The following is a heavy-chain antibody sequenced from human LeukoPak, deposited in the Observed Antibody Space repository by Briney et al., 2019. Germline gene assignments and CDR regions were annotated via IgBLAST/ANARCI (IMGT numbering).Heavy chain of an antibody. D-gene: IGHD3-22*01. J-gene: IGHJ6*02. CDR3: ASGGVVVIRYYYGMDV. V-gene: IGHV3-48*01. CDR1: GFTFSSYS. Sequence: GGSLRLSCAASGFTFSSYSMNWVRQAPGKGLEWVSYISSSSSTIYYADSVKGRFTISRDNAKNSLYPQMNSLRAEDTAVYYCASGGVVVIRYYYGMDVWGQGTTVTVSS. CDR2: ISSSSSTI.